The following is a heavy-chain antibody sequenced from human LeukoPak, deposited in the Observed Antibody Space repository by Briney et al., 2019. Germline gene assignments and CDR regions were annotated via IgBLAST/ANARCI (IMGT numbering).Heavy chain of an antibody. CDR3: AKDFWGMTVAGSFDY. V-gene: IGHV3-30*02. J-gene: IGHJ4*02. CDR2: IRRDGSDE. D-gene: IGHD6-19*01. CDR1: GFTFTTYG. Sequence: GGSLRLSCAASGFTFTTYGMHWVRQAPGKGLEWVAFIRRDGSDEYYADSVKGRFTISRDNSKNTLYLQMNSLRPEDTAVYHCAKDFWGMTVAGSFDYWGQGTLVTVSS.